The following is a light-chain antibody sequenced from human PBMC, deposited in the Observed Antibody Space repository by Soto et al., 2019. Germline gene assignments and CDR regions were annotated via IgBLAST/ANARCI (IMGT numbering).Light chain of an antibody. CDR3: QQYNNWPPIT. Sequence: EIVMTQSPATLSVSPGERATLSCRASQSVSSNLAWSQQKPGQAPRLLLYGASTRSTGIPARFSGSGSGSEFTLTISNLPSEDFAVYYCQQYNNWPPITFGQGTRLEIK. J-gene: IGKJ5*01. CDR2: GAS. CDR1: QSVSSN. V-gene: IGKV3-15*01.